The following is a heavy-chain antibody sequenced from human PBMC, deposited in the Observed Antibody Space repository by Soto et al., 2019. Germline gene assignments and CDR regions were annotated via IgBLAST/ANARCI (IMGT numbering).Heavy chain of an antibody. CDR3: ASRRGYYYDSSGYYSQFDY. V-gene: IGHV4-34*01. J-gene: IGHJ4*02. D-gene: IGHD3-22*01. CDR2: INHSGST. CDR1: GGSFSGYY. Sequence: SETLSLTCAVYGGSFSGYYWSWIRQPPGKGLEWIGEINHSGSTNYNPSLKSRVTISVDTSKNQFSLKLSSVTAADTAVYYCASRRGYYYDSSGYYSQFDYWGQGTLVTVSS.